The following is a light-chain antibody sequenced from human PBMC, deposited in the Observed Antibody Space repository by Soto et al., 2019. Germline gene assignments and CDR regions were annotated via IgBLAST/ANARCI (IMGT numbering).Light chain of an antibody. CDR3: QQTYNTLPIT. V-gene: IGKV1-39*01. Sequence: DIQMTQSPSSLSASVGDRVTINCRASQSISTYLNWYHQRPGKAPKLLIYAASSLQSGVPSRFSGSGSGTDFTLTISSLQPEDFGVYYCQQTYNTLPITFGQGTRLEI. J-gene: IGKJ5*01. CDR2: AAS. CDR1: QSISTY.